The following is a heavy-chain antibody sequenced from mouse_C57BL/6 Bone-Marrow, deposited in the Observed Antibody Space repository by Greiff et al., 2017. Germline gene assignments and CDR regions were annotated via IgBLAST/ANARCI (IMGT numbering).Heavy chain of an antibody. CDR2: ISDGGSYT. Sequence: EVKLMESGGGLVKPGGSLKLSCAASGFTFSSSAMSWVRQTPEKRLEWVATISDGGSYTYYPDNVKGRFTISRDNAKNNLYLQMSHLKSEDTAMYYCARDYYGSSYGAYWGQGTLVTVSA. CDR1: GFTFSSSA. D-gene: IGHD1-1*01. CDR3: ARDYYGSSYGAY. J-gene: IGHJ3*01. V-gene: IGHV5-4*01.